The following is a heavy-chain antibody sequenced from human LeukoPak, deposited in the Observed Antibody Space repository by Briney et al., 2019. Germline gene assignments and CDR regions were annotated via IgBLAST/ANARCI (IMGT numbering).Heavy chain of an antibody. D-gene: IGHD6-25*01. Sequence: ASETLSLTCAVYGGSFSGYYWSWIRQPPGKGLEWIGEINHSGSTNYNPSLKSRVTISVDTSKNQFSLKLSSVTAADTAVYYCARLGGYAFDIWGQGTMVTVSS. J-gene: IGHJ3*02. CDR3: ARLGGYAFDI. CDR2: INHSGST. CDR1: GGSFSGYY. V-gene: IGHV4-34*01.